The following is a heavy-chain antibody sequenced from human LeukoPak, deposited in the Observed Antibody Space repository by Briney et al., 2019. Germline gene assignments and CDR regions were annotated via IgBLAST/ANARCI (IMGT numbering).Heavy chain of an antibody. V-gene: IGHV4-34*01. J-gene: IGHJ5*02. CDR1: GGSFSGYY. D-gene: IGHD3-16*01. Sequence: SETLSLTCAVHGGSFSGYYWSWIRQPPGKWLEWIGEINHSGSTNYNPSLKSRVTISVDTSKNQFSLKLSSVTAADTAVYYCARFTPQGYGWGGYNRFDPWGQGTLVTVSS. CDR2: INHSGST. CDR3: ARFTPQGYGWGGYNRFDP.